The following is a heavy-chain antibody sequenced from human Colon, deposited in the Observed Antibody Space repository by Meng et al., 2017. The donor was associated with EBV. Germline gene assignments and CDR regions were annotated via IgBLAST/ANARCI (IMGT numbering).Heavy chain of an antibody. D-gene: IGHD2-21*02. V-gene: IGHV4-4*02. CDR1: GGSLSSKNW. CDR3: ARVGAYCGGDCYHPR. CDR2: IYHSGST. J-gene: IGHJ4*02. Sequence: GELQESGPGLVNPSGSLSLTSAVSGGSLSSKNWWSWGRQPPGKGLDWIGEIYHSGSTNYHPSLKSRDTISVDESKNQFSLRLSSVTAADTAVYYCARVGAYCGGDCYHPRWGQGTLVTVSS.